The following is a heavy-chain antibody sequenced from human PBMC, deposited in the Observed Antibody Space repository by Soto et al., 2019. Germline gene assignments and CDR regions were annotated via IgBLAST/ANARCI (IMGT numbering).Heavy chain of an antibody. V-gene: IGHV4-30-2*01. D-gene: IGHD4-4*01. CDR3: ARAVSNYATPSNWFSP. CDR2: IYHSGST. Sequence: PSETLSLTCAVSGGSISSGGYSWSWIRQPPGKGLEWIGYIYHSGSTYYNPSLKSRVTISVDRSKNQFSLKLSSVTAADTAVYYCARAVSNYATPSNWFSPWGQGTLVTVAS. J-gene: IGHJ5*02. CDR1: GGSISSGGYS.